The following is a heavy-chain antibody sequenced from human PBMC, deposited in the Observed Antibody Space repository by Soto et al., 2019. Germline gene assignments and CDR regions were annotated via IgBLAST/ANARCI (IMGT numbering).Heavy chain of an antibody. CDR2: ISGTSSYI. V-gene: IGHV3-21*01. CDR1: GFTFTTYT. Sequence: GGSLRLSCAASGFTFTTYTMNWVRQAPGKGLEWVSSISGTSSYIYYADSVKGRFTISRDNAKNSLFLQMNSLRAEDTALYYCARDALDYGDYDYAFDIWAKGQWSPSPQ. D-gene: IGHD4-17*01. CDR3: ARDALDYGDYDYAFDI. J-gene: IGHJ3*02.